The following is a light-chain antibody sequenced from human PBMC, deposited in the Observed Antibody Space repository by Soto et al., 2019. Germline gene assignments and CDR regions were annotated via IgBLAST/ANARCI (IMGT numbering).Light chain of an antibody. CDR3: QQHGSTRSLYT. CDR1: ESLSSRY. V-gene: IGKV3-20*01. Sequence: EIVLTQSPGTLSLSPGERATLSCRASESLSSRYSAWYQQKPGQAPRLLIYDVSSRATGIPDRFSGCGSGTDFTLTISRLEHEDSAVYYIQQHGSTRSLYTFGQGTKLEIK. J-gene: IGKJ2*01. CDR2: DVS.